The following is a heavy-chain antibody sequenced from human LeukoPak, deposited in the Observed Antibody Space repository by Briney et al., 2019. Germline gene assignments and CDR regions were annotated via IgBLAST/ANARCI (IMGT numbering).Heavy chain of an antibody. CDR2: INHSGST. V-gene: IGHV4-34*01. Sequence: SETLSLTCAVYGGSFSGYYWSWIRQPPGKGLEWIGEINHSGSTNYNPSLNRRGTISVDTSKNQFSLKLSSVTAADTAVYYCARRRIQLWLRAGRYFDYWGQGTLVTVSS. CDR1: GGSFSGYY. J-gene: IGHJ4*02. CDR3: ARRRIQLWLRAGRYFDY. D-gene: IGHD5-18*01.